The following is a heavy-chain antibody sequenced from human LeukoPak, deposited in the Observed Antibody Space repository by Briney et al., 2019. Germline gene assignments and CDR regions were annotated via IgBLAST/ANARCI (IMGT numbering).Heavy chain of an antibody. CDR3: AREAVLLWFGDGPFDP. D-gene: IGHD3-10*01. CDR1: GFTFGNYW. Sequence: GGSLRLSCAASGFTFGNYWMSWVRQAPGKGLEWVSSISSSSSYIYYADSVKGRFTISRDNAKNSLYLQMNSLRAEDTAVYYCAREAVLLWFGDGPFDPWGQGTLVTVSS. J-gene: IGHJ5*02. CDR2: ISSSSSYI. V-gene: IGHV3-21*01.